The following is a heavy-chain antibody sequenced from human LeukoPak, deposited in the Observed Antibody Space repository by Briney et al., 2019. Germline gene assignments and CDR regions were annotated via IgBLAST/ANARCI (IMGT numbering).Heavy chain of an antibody. J-gene: IGHJ4*02. V-gene: IGHV3-20*04. CDR3: ARDRSYGAFDY. Sequence: GGSLRLSCAGSGFTFDDYGMNWVRHAPGKGLEWVSGMSWNGGTTGYADSVKGRFTISRDNAKNSLYLHMNSLRAEDTALYSCARDRSYGAFDYWGQGTLVTVSS. D-gene: IGHD1-26*01. CDR2: MSWNGGTT. CDR1: GFTFDDYG.